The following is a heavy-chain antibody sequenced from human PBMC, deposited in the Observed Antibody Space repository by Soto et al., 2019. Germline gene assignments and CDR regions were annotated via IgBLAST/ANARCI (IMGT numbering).Heavy chain of an antibody. CDR3: AKAHKSIAVAVYFDL. Sequence: GGSLRLSCVASGFTVSGNYMRWVRQAPGKGLEWVSAINSGGSTYYADSVKGRFTISRDNSKNTLYLQMNSLRAEDTAVYYCAKAHKSIAVAVYFDLWGRGTLVTVSS. V-gene: IGHV3-53*01. D-gene: IGHD6-19*01. J-gene: IGHJ2*01. CDR1: GFTVSGNY. CDR2: INSGGST.